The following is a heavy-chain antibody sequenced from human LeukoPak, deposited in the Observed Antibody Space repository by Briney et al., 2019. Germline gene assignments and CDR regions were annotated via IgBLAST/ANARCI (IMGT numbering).Heavy chain of an antibody. Sequence: PSETLSLTRTVSGGSISSSSYYWGWIRQPPGKGLQWIGNIYYSGSTYYNPSLKSRVTISVDTSKNQFSLKLSSVTAADTAVYYCARGESGYDCWGQGTLVTVSS. CDR1: GGSISSSSYY. J-gene: IGHJ4*02. CDR3: ARGESGYDC. V-gene: IGHV4-39*01. D-gene: IGHD5-12*01. CDR2: IYYSGST.